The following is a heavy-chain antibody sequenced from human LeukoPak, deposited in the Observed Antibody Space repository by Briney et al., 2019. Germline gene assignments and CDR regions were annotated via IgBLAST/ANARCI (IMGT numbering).Heavy chain of an antibody. CDR2: INHSGST. CDR3: ARGRARPGSCTRGCSSTLDY. Sequence: DPSETLSLTCAVYGGSFSGYYWSWIRQPPGKGLEWIGEINHSGSTNYNPSLKSRVTISVDTSKNQFSLKLSSVTAADTAVYYCARGRARPGSCTRGCSSTLDYWGQGTLVTVSS. CDR1: GGSFSGYY. V-gene: IGHV4-34*01. D-gene: IGHD3-16*01. J-gene: IGHJ4*02.